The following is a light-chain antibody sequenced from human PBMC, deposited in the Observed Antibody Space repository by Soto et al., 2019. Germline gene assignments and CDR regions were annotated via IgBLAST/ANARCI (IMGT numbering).Light chain of an antibody. V-gene: IGKV3-20*01. CDR3: QQYGSSPIT. CDR1: QRIGGY. J-gene: IGKJ5*01. CDR2: GAS. Sequence: EIVLTQSPATLSLSPGERATVSCRASQRIGGYLGWYQQKPGQAPRLLIYGASSRATGIPDRFSGSGSGTDFTLTISRLEPEDFAVYYCQQYGSSPITFGQGTRLEIK.